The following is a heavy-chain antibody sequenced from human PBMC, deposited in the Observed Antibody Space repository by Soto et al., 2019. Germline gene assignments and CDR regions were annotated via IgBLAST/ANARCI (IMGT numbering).Heavy chain of an antibody. D-gene: IGHD4-17*01. CDR3: STDPNGDYIGPFGN. J-gene: IGHJ3*02. CDR2: ITGSGGGT. V-gene: IGHV3-23*01. Sequence: EVQLLESGGRLVPPGGSLRLSCAGSRFSFSNYAMTWARQAPGEGLEWVSSITGSGGGTTYADSVKGRFTISRDNSKNMLYLQMDRLRADDTAVYYCSTDPNGDYIGPFGNWGQGTMVTVSS. CDR1: RFSFSNYA.